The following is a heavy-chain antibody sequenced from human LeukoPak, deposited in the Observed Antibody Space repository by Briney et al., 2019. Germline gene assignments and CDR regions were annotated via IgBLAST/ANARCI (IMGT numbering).Heavy chain of an antibody. CDR2: INPNSGGT. J-gene: IGHJ4*02. CDR1: GYTFTGYY. Sequence: ASVKVSCKASGYTFTGYYMHWVRQAPGQGLEWMGWINPNSGGTNYAQKFQGRVTMTRDTSISTAYMELSRLRSDDTAVYYCARVEGYCSSTSCYHGTYYFDYWGQGTLVTVSS. CDR3: ARVEGYCSSTSCYHGTYYFDY. V-gene: IGHV1-2*02. D-gene: IGHD2-2*01.